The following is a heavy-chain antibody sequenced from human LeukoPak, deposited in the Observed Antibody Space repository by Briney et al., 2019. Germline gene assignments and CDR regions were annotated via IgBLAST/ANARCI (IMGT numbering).Heavy chain of an antibody. CDR3: AKASHSGIAAAGSDY. D-gene: IGHD6-13*01. J-gene: IGHJ4*02. CDR1: GFTFSSYA. Sequence: PGGSLRLSCAASGFTFSSYAMHWVRQAPGKGLEWVAVISYDGSNKYYADSVKGRFTISRDNSKNTLYLQMNSLRTEDTALYYCAKASHSGIAAAGSDYWGQGTLVTVSS. V-gene: IGHV3-30-3*01. CDR2: ISYDGSNK.